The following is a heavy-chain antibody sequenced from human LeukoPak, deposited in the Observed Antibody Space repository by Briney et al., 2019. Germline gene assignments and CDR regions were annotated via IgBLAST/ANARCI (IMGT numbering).Heavy chain of an antibody. J-gene: IGHJ4*02. D-gene: IGHD3-3*01. CDR1: GYTFTSYG. CDR2: ICAYNGNT. Sequence: ASMKVSCKASGYTFTSYGISWVRQAPGQGLEWMGWICAYNGNTNYAQKLQGRVTMTTDTSTSTAYMELRSLRSDDTAVYYCASPYYDFWSGYEGAFDYWGQGTLVTVSS. CDR3: ASPYYDFWSGYEGAFDY. V-gene: IGHV1-18*01.